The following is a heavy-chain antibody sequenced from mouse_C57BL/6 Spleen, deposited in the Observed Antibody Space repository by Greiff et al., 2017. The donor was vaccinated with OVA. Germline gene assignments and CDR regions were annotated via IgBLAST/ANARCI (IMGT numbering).Heavy chain of an antibody. CDR3: ARSSYYGSSPYAMDY. D-gene: IGHD1-1*01. CDR2: IDPSDSET. CDR1: GYTFTSYW. Sequence: QVQLQQPGAELVRPGSSVKLSCKASGYTFTSYWMHWVKQRPIQGLEWIGNIDPSDSETHYNQKFKDKATLTVDKSSSTAYMQLSSLTSEDSAVYYCARSSYYGSSPYAMDYWGQGTSVTVSS. V-gene: IGHV1-52*01. J-gene: IGHJ4*01.